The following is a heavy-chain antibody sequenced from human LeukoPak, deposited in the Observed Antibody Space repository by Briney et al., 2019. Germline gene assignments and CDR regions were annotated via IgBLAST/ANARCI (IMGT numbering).Heavy chain of an antibody. CDR1: GFTFSSYG. Sequence: GRSLRLSCAASGFTFSSYGMHWVRQAPGKGLEWVAVISYDGSNKYYADSVKGRFTISRDNAKNSLYLQMNSLRAEDTAVYYCARGHDKWDYWGQGTLVTVSS. J-gene: IGHJ4*02. CDR2: ISYDGSNK. V-gene: IGHV3-30*03. D-gene: IGHD1-26*01. CDR3: ARGHDKWDY.